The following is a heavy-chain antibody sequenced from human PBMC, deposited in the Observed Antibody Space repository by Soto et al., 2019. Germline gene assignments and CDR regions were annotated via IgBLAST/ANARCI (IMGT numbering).Heavy chain of an antibody. CDR2: IKQDGSEK. D-gene: IGHD6-13*01. CDR1: GFTFSSYW. Sequence: GGSLRLSCAASGFTFSSYWMSWVRQAPGKGLEWVANIKQDGSEKYYVDSVKGRFTISRDNAKNSLYLQMNSLRAEDTAVYYCARGSEQQLVFWVYFDYWGQGTLVTGSS. V-gene: IGHV3-7*01. J-gene: IGHJ4*02. CDR3: ARGSEQQLVFWVYFDY.